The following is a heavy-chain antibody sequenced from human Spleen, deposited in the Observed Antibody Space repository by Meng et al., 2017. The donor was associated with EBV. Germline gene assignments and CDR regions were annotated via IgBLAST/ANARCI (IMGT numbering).Heavy chain of an antibody. Sequence: VQLQQLGGGLLKPSETLSLTCAVYGGSFSGYYWSWIRQPPGKGLEWIGEINLSGSTNYNPSLKSRITISVDTSNNQFSLKLSSVTAADTAVYYCARGKASAAGNDYWGQGTLVTVSS. CDR1: GGSFSGYY. CDR2: INLSGST. D-gene: IGHD6-13*01. J-gene: IGHJ4*02. CDR3: ARGKASAAGNDY. V-gene: IGHV4-34*01.